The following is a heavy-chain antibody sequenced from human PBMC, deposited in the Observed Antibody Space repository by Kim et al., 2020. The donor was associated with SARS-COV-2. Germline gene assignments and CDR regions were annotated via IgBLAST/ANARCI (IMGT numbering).Heavy chain of an antibody. J-gene: IGHJ4*02. CDR3: AKDWGFTNGSGSFFDC. CDR1: GFTFSNYA. D-gene: IGHD3-10*01. CDR2: ISGGGVST. V-gene: IGHV3-23*01. Sequence: GGSLRLSCAASGFTFSNYAMSWVRQAPGKGLEWVSAISGGGVSTYYADTVKGRVSISRDNSKNTLYLQMNSLRAEDTAAYYCAKDWGFTNGSGSFFDCGGQGTLVTVSS.